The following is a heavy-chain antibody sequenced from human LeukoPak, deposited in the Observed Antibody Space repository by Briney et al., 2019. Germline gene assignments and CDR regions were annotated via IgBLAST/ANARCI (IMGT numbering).Heavy chain of an antibody. CDR2: INHSGST. J-gene: IGHJ6*02. CDR1: GGSFSGYY. CDR3: VRADIVVVVAAPSYGMDV. V-gene: IGHV4-34*01. D-gene: IGHD2-15*01. Sequence: PSETLSLTCAVYGGSFSGYYWSWIRQPPGKGLEWIGEINHSGSTNYNPSLKSRVTISVDTSKNQFSLKLSSVTAADTAVYYCVRADIVVVVAAPSYGMDVWGQGTTVTVSS.